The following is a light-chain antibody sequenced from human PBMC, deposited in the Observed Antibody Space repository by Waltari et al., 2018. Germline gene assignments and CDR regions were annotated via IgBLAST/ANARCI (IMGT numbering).Light chain of an antibody. CDR1: SSNVGFFNL. Sequence: QSALTQPASVSGSPGQSVTISCTGTSSNVGFFNLVSWYQHHPGKAPKLMIYAVRDRTSWVSNRVSGSKSGYTASLTISGLQAEDEADYYCCSYAGRSTWVFGGGTKVTVL. V-gene: IGLV2-23*02. CDR2: AVR. J-gene: IGLJ3*02. CDR3: CSYAGRSTWV.